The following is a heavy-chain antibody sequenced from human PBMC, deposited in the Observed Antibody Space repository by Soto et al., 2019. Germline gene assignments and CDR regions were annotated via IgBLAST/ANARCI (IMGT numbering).Heavy chain of an antibody. D-gene: IGHD3-22*01. Sequence: SVKVSCKASGGTFSSYAISWVRQAPGQGLEWMGGIIPIFGTANYAQKFQGRVTITADESTSTAYMELSSLRSEDTAVYYCASHPTYYYDSSGYYSRDYWGQGTLVTVSS. J-gene: IGHJ4*02. CDR2: IIPIFGTA. CDR3: ASHPTYYYDSSGYYSRDY. V-gene: IGHV1-69*13. CDR1: GGTFSSYA.